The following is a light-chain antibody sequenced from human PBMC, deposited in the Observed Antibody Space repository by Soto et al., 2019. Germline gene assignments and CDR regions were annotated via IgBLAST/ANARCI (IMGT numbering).Light chain of an antibody. V-gene: IGKV3-20*01. CDR3: KQYGSSPKA. Sequence: EIVLTQSPGTLSLSPVERATLSCRASQSVSSSYLAWYQQKPGQAPRLLIYGASIRATGIPDRFSGSGSGTDFTLTISRLEPEDFAVYYCKQYGSSPKAFGQGTKV. CDR2: GAS. CDR1: QSVSSSY. J-gene: IGKJ1*01.